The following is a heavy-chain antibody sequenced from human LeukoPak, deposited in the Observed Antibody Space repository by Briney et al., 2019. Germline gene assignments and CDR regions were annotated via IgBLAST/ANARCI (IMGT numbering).Heavy chain of an antibody. D-gene: IGHD1-26*01. V-gene: IGHV4-4*07. CDR2: IYTTGAT. CDR1: SGSINSYY. CDR3: GRQGYTASYYFLDF. J-gene: IGHJ4*02. Sequence: SETLSLTCTVSSGSINSYYWGWVRQPPGKGLEWIGRIYTTGATQYNPSLKSRVTMSIDTSTNQFSLNLRSMTAADTAVYYCGRQGYTASYYFLDFWRQGTLVAVS.